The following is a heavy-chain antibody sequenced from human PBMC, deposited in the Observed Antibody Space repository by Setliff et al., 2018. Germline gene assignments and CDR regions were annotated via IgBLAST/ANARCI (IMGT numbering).Heavy chain of an antibody. Sequence: SETLSLTCTVSGYSISSGHYWGWIRQPPGKGLEWLGSISHSGSTYYNPSLRSRVTISLDTSKNQFSPKLTSVTAADTAVYYCAREQWLDPPGYYYMDVWAKGTTVTVSS. J-gene: IGHJ6*03. V-gene: IGHV4-38-2*02. D-gene: IGHD6-19*01. CDR3: AREQWLDPPGYYYMDV. CDR1: GYSISSGHY. CDR2: ISHSGST.